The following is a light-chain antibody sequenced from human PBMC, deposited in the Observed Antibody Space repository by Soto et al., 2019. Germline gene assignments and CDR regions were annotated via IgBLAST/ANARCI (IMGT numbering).Light chain of an antibody. Sequence: DILLTQSPVTLSLSAAERSTLSCMASQSVSSSYLAWYQQKPGQAPRLLIYGASSRATGIPDRFSGSGSGTDFTLTISRLEPEDFAVYYCQQYGSSPPLTFGGGTKVDI. CDR1: QSVSSSY. CDR2: GAS. J-gene: IGKJ4*01. CDR3: QQYGSSPPLT. V-gene: IGKV3-20*01.